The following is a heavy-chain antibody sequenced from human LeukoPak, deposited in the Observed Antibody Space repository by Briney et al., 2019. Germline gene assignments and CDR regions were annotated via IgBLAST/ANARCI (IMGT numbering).Heavy chain of an antibody. J-gene: IGHJ5*02. V-gene: IGHV3-21*01. CDR1: GFTFNRYN. D-gene: IGHD2-8*01. Sequence: SPGGSLRLSCAASGFTFNRYNMNWVRRAPGKGLEWVSSISTSSSYIYYADSVRGRFTISRDNAKNSLYLQMNSLRAEDTAVYYCARDHCTNGVCHQPGGGFDPWGQGTLVTVSS. CDR2: ISTSSSYI. CDR3: ARDHCTNGVCHQPGGGFDP.